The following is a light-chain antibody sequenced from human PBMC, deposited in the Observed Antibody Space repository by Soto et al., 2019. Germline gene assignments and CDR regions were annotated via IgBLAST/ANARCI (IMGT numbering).Light chain of an antibody. J-gene: IGKJ1*01. V-gene: IGKV1-39*01. Sequence: DIQVTQSPSSLSASVGVRVTITCRTSQSISTSLNWYQQKIGKAPKLLIYAASSLQAGVPSRFSGSGSGTDFTLTISSLQPEDFATYYCQQSYTAWAFGQGTKVDIK. CDR3: QQSYTAWA. CDR1: QSISTS. CDR2: AAS.